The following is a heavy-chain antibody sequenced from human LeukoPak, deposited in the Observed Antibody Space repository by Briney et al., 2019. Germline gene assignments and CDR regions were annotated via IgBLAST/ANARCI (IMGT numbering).Heavy chain of an antibody. V-gene: IGHV3-30*18. CDR1: GFTFSSYG. CDR3: VKDLKNIVVVVATTSSGMDV. Sequence: GGSLRLSCAASGFTFSSYGMYWVRQAPGKGLEWVAVISYDGRNKYYADSVKGRFTISRDNSKNTLYLQMNSLRAEDTAVYYCVKDLKNIVVVVATTSSGMDVWGQGTTVTVSS. D-gene: IGHD2-15*01. J-gene: IGHJ6*02. CDR2: ISYDGRNK.